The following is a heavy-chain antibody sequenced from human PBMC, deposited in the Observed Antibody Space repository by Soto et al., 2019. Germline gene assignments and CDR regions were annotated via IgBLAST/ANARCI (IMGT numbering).Heavy chain of an antibody. V-gene: IGHV3-30-3*01. Sequence: PGGSLRLSCAASGFTFSSYAMHWVRQAPGKGLEWVAVISYDGSNKYYADSVKGRFTISRDNSKNTLYLQMNSLRAEDTAVYYCARDLLLPNVPVDYWGQGTLVTVSS. CDR3: ARDLLLPNVPVDY. D-gene: IGHD1-1*01. CDR1: GFTFSSYA. J-gene: IGHJ4*02. CDR2: ISYDGSNK.